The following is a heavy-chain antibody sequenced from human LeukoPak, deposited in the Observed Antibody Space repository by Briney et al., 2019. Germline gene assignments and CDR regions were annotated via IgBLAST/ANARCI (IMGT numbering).Heavy chain of an antibody. CDR1: GYTFTSYD. J-gene: IGHJ4*02. V-gene: IGHV1-8*01. Sequence: ASVKVSCKASGYTFTSYDINWVRQATGQGLEWMGWMNPNSGNTGYAQKFQGRVTMTRNTSISTAYMELSSLRSEDTAVYYCATEILTGYYPSDYWGQGTLVTVSS. CDR3: ATEILTGYYPSDY. D-gene: IGHD3-9*01. CDR2: MNPNSGNT.